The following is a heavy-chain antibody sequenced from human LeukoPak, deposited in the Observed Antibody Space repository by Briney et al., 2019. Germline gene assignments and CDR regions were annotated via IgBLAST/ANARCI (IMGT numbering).Heavy chain of an antibody. V-gene: IGHV3-21*01. J-gene: IGHJ3*02. D-gene: IGHD5-18*01. CDR1: GFTFNIYS. CDR2: ISGTRNYI. Sequence: GGSLRLSCAASGFTFNIYSMDWVRQDPGKGLEGVSSISGTRNYIYYADSVKGRFTISRDNAKNSLYLHMNSLRAEDTAVYYWARGLQLWYPGDAFDIGGQGTMVTVS. CDR3: ARGLQLWYPGDAFDI.